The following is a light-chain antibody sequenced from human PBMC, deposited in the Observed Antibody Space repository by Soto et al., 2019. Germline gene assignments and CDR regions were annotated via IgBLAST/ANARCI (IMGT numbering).Light chain of an antibody. J-gene: IGKJ1*01. CDR1: QGISSY. V-gene: IGKV1-9*01. CDR3: QQLNSYPRT. CDR2: AAS. Sequence: DIPLTQSPSFLSASVGDRVTITCRASQGISSYLAWYQQKPGKAPKLLIYAASTLQSGVPSRFSGSGSGTEFTLTISSLQPEDFATYYGQQLNSYPRTFGQGTKVEIK.